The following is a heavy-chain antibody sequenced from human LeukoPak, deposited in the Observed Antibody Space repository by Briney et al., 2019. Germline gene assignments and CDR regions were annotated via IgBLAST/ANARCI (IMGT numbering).Heavy chain of an antibody. CDR3: ARRRDYFDY. CDR2: ISSSGGNI. CDR1: GFDLSDYY. J-gene: IGHJ4*01. Sequence: GGCLRLSCVVSGFDLSDYYMSWIRQAPGKGLEWISYISSSGGNIYFADSVKGRFTMSRDNARGSLYLQMNSLTADDTAIYYCARRRDYFDYWGQGTLVTVSS. V-gene: IGHV3-11*01.